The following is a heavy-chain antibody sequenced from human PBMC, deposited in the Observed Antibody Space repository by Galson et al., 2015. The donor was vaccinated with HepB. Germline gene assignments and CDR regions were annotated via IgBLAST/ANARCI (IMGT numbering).Heavy chain of an antibody. J-gene: IGHJ3*02. Sequence: SGYTFTSYYMHWVRQAPGQGLEWMGIINPSGGSTSYAQKFQGRVTMTRDTSTSTVYMELSSLRSEDTAVYYCARDFAIYYDSSGYYPDDAFDIWGQGTMVTVSS. CDR1: GYTFTSYY. D-gene: IGHD3-22*01. V-gene: IGHV1-46*01. CDR2: INPSGGST. CDR3: ARDFAIYYDSSGYYPDDAFDI.